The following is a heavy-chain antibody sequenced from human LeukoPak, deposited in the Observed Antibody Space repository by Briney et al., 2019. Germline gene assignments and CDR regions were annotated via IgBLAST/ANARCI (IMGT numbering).Heavy chain of an antibody. V-gene: IGHV4-30-2*01. D-gene: IGHD3-3*01. CDR3: QSRFLEWLLDY. CDR2: IYHSGST. J-gene: IGHJ4*02. CDR1: GGSISSGGYS. Sequence: SETLSLTCAVSGGSISSGGYSWSWIRQPPGKGLEWIGYIYHSGSTYYNPSLKSRVTISVDRSKNQFSLKLSSVTAADTAVYYCQSRFLEWLLDYWGQGTLVTVSS.